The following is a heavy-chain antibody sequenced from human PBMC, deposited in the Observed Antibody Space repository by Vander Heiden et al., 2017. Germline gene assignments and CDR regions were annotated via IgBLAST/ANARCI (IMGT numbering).Heavy chain of an antibody. CDR1: GFRFDDYG. CDR2: ISWNSASL. D-gene: IGHD5-12*01. CDR3: AKVRLVDGYNLQYHFDY. V-gene: IGHV3-9*01. Sequence: VQLVESGGGLVQPGRSLRLSCAASGFRFDDYGMHWVRQAPGKGLEWVSSISWNSASLAYADSVKGRFTISRDNAKKSLYLQMNRLRTEDTALYYCAKVRLVDGYNLQYHFDYWGQGTLVTVSS. J-gene: IGHJ4*02.